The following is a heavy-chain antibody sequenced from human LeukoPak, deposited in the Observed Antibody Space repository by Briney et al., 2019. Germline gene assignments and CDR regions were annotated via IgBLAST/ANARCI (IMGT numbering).Heavy chain of an antibody. J-gene: IGHJ4*02. CDR2: MNPNSGNT. V-gene: IGHV1-8*02. CDR1: GNSFISFA. Sequence: SGNSFISFAISWVRQAPGQGPEWMGWMNPNSGNTDYAQRFQGRVTMTRNTSISTAYMELSSLRSEDTAVYYCARELNWRYFDYWGQGTLVTVSS. D-gene: IGHD1-1*01. CDR3: ARELNWRYFDY.